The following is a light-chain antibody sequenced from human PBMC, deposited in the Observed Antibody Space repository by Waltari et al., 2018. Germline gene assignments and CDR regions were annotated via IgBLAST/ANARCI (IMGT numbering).Light chain of an antibody. Sequence: QSAPTQPPSVSGSPGQSVTMSCTGTSGDVGAYNYVSWYQQHPGKAPKLMIYGVSNRPSGVSDRFSGSKSVKTASLTISKLQAEDEADYYCCSYTTSYTWVFGGGTRLTVL. CDR1: SGDVGAYNY. V-gene: IGLV2-14*01. J-gene: IGLJ2*01. CDR2: GVS. CDR3: CSYTTSYTWV.